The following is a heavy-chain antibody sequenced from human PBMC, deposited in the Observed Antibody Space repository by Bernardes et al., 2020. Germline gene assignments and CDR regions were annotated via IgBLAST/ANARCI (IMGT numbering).Heavy chain of an antibody. V-gene: IGHV3-21*01. D-gene: IGHD2-2*01. CDR1: GFTFSSYS. CDR2: ISSSSSYI. Sequence: GSLRLSCAASGFTFSSYSMNWVRQAPGKGLEWVSSISSSSSYIYYADSVKGRFTISRDNAKNSLYLQMNSLRAEDTAVYYCARIPLGYCSSTSCSIDYWGQGTLVTVSS. J-gene: IGHJ4*02. CDR3: ARIPLGYCSSTSCSIDY.